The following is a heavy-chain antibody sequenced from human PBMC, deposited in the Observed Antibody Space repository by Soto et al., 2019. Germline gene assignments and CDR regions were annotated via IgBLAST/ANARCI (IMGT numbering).Heavy chain of an antibody. CDR3: ARDTGHDQDDFD. J-gene: IGHJ3*02. CDR1: GYNFFTSYY. Sequence: ASVKVSCKASGYNFFTSYYMHWVRQAPGQGLEWMGIIKPTGSMTRYSQRFQGRFTMTRDTSTGTDYMELSNLTSEDTAVYFCARDTGHDQDDFD. V-gene: IGHV1-46*01. D-gene: IGHD5-12*01. CDR2: IKPTGSMT.